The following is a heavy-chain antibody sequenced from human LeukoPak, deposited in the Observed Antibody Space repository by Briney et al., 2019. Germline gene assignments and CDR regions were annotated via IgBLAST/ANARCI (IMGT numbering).Heavy chain of an antibody. Sequence: GASVKVSCKASGGTFSSYAISWVRQAPGQGLEWMGGIIPIFGTANYAQKFQGRVTITADKSTSTAYMELSSLRSGDTAVYYCASQKMGYCSGGSCYSNDYWGQGTLVTVSS. CDR1: GGTFSSYA. J-gene: IGHJ4*02. V-gene: IGHV1-69*06. CDR3: ASQKMGYCSGGSCYSNDY. D-gene: IGHD2-15*01. CDR2: IIPIFGTA.